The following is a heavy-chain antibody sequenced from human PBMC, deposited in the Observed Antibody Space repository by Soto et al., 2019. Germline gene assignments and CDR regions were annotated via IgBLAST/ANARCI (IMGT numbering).Heavy chain of an antibody. CDR3: ARGRGYDSSGYYAR. J-gene: IGHJ4*02. CDR2: INAGNGST. Sequence: QVKLVQSGAEVKKPGASVKVSCKASGYTFTSYAMHWVRQAPGQRLEWMGWINAGNGSTKYSQKFQGRVTITRDTSASTAYMELSSLRSEDTAVYYCARGRGYDSSGYYARWGQGTLVTVSS. D-gene: IGHD3-22*01. CDR1: GYTFTSYA. V-gene: IGHV1-3*01.